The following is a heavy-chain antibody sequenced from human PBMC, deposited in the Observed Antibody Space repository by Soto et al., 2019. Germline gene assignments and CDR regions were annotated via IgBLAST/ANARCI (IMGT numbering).Heavy chain of an antibody. Sequence: GGSLRLSCAVSGITFSSLAMNWVRLAPGKGLEWVSAISRSGDSTYYADSVKGRFTISRDNSKNTLYLQMNSLRAEDTAVYYCAKDFDGPTLGQGTLVTVPS. V-gene: IGHV3-23*01. CDR1: GITFSSLA. D-gene: IGHD3-9*01. J-gene: IGHJ5*02. CDR2: ISRSGDST. CDR3: AKDFDGPT.